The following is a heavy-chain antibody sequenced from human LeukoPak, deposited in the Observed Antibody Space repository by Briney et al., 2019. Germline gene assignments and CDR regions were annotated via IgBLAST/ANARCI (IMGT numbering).Heavy chain of an antibody. CDR3: ARGVVVAPRSAFDI. CDR2: INQDGSEK. D-gene: IGHD2-2*01. Sequence: PGGSLRLSCAASGFTLSSYWMSWVRQAPGKGLEWVANINQDGSEKCYVDSVKGRFTISRDNAKNSLSLQMNSLRVEDTAVYYCARGVVVAPRSAFDIWGQGTMVTVSS. V-gene: IGHV3-7*01. J-gene: IGHJ3*02. CDR1: GFTLSSYW.